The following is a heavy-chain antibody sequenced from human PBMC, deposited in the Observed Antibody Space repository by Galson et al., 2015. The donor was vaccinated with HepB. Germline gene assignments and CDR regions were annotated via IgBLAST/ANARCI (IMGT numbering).Heavy chain of an antibody. CDR1: GITVTTDY. J-gene: IGHJ6*02. V-gene: IGHV3-66*01. D-gene: IGHD3-3*01. CDR2: IYSDGST. CDR3: ARDRFMAGRYYKYGMDV. Sequence: SLRLSCAASGITVTTDYMTWVRQGPGKGLEWVSLIYSDGSTFYSDSVKDRFTISKDTSKNTVYLQMNSLRVEDTAIYYCARDRFMAGRYYKYGMDVWGQGTTVTVSS.